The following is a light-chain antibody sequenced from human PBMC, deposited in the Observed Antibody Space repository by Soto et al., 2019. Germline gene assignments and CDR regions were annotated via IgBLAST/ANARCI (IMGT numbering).Light chain of an antibody. J-gene: IGKJ5*01. CDR2: GAS. V-gene: IGKV3-15*01. Sequence: EIVITQSPATLSVSPGGRATLSCRASQSISDTLAWYQQKPGQAPRLLIHGASTRATGFPARFSGSGSGTDFTLTISRREPEDFAVYYCQQYGSSPPDITFGQGTLLEIK. CDR3: QQYGSSPPDIT. CDR1: QSISDT.